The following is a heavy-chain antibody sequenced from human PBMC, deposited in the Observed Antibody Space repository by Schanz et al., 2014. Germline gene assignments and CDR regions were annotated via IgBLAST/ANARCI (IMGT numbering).Heavy chain of an antibody. CDR3: ARDTTWRLDL. CDR2: VFPKGIT. CDR1: GGSIRSGTYY. D-gene: IGHD1-1*01. Sequence: QVQLQESGPGLVKPSQTLSLTCTVSGGSIRSGTYYWSWIRQPAGKALEWVGRVFPKGITNYNPSLKSRVTISLDTSKNHFSLTRTSLTAADTAVYYCARDTTWRLDLWGRGTLVTVSS. J-gene: IGHJ2*01. V-gene: IGHV4-61*02.